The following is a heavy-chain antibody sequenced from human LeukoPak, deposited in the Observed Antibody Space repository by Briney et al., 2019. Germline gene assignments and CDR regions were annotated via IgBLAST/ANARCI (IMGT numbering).Heavy chain of an antibody. CDR2: ISYDGSNK. CDR1: GFTFSSYA. Sequence: GGSLRLSCAASGFTFSSYAMHWVRQAPGKGLEWVAVISYDGSNKYYADSVKGRFTISRDNSKNTLYLQMNSLRAEDTAVYYCARVGQYYDSSGQPHIFDYWGQGTLVTVSS. V-gene: IGHV3-30-3*01. J-gene: IGHJ4*02. CDR3: ARVGQYYDSSGQPHIFDY. D-gene: IGHD3-22*01.